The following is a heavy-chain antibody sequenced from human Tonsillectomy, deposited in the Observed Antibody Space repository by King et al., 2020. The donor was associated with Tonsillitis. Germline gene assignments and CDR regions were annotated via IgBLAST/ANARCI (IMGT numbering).Heavy chain of an antibody. V-gene: IGHV4-39*01. CDR1: GGSISSSSYY. J-gene: IGHJ4*02. Sequence: LQLQESGPGLVKPSETLSLTCTVSGGSISSSSYYWGWIRQPPGKGLEWIGSIHYSGSNYYNPSLKSRVTMSVDTSNNQFSLKLSSVTAADTAVYYCARGSRLGIYYFDYWGQGTLVTVSS. CDR3: ARGSRLGIYYFDY. CDR2: IHYSGSN. D-gene: IGHD3-22*01.